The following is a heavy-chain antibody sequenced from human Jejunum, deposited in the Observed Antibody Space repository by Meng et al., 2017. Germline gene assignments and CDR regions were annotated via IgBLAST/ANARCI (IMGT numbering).Heavy chain of an antibody. CDR3: TRLPEEMATKWGFDY. Sequence: GESLKISCAASGFPFSDSAVHWVRQASGKGLESVGRIRSKAHSYATTYAASLQGRFTISRDDSKNTAYLQMNSLKTEDTAVYYCTRLPEEMATKWGFDYWGQGTLVTVSS. J-gene: IGHJ4*02. V-gene: IGHV3-73*01. CDR2: IRSKAHSYAT. CDR1: GFPFSDSA. D-gene: IGHD5-24*01.